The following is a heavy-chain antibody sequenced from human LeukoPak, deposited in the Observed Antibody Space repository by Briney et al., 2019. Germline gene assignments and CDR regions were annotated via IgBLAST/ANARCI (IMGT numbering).Heavy chain of an antibody. J-gene: IGHJ4*02. V-gene: IGHV3-74*01. CDR1: GFTFSTYW. Sequence: GESLRLSCAASGFTFSTYWMHWVRQVPGKGLVWVSRINGDGRSTSYADSVKGRFTISRDNSKNTLFLQMNSLRADDTAVYYCAKAPRRFRGIIVTPLYYFDYWGQGTLVTVSS. CDR3: AKAPRRFRGIIVTPLYYFDY. CDR2: INGDGRST. D-gene: IGHD3-10*01.